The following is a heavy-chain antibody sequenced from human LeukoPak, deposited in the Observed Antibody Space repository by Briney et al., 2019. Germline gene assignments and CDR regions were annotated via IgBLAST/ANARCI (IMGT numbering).Heavy chain of an antibody. D-gene: IGHD5-18*01. J-gene: IGHJ5*02. V-gene: IGHV3-23*01. CDR1: GVTFSSYA. Sequence: GGSLRLSSAASGVTFSSYAMSWVRQAPGKGLEWVSAVSGSGGSTYYADPVKGRFTISRDNSKNTLYLQMNSLRAEDTAVYYCAKDKYSTSINNWFDPWGQGTLVTVSS. CDR3: AKDKYSTSINNWFDP. CDR2: VSGSGGST.